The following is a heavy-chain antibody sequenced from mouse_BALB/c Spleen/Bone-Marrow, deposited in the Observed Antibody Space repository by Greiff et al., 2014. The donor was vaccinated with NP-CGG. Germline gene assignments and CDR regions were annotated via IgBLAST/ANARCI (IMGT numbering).Heavy chain of an antibody. CDR2: ISTYSGNT. CDR1: GYTFTDYA. D-gene: IGHD1-1*01. J-gene: IGHJ4*01. CDR3: AGGSSPYYYAMDY. V-gene: IGHV1-67*01. Sequence: VKLVESGPELVRPGVSVKISCKGSGYTFTDYAMHWVKQSHAKSLEWIGVISTYSGNTNYNQKFKGKATMTVDKSSSTAYMELARLTSEDSAIYYCAGGSSPYYYAMDYWGQGTSVTVSS.